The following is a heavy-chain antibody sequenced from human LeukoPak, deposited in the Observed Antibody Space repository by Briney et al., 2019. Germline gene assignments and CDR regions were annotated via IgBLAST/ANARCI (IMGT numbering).Heavy chain of an antibody. D-gene: IGHD6-19*01. CDR3: ARVGPEYSSGWYGVAAYYFDY. Sequence: ASVKVSCKASGYTFTGYYMHWVRQAPGQGLEWMGWINTNTGNPTYAQGFTGRFVFSLDTSVSTAYLQISSLKAEDTAVYYCARVGPEYSSGWYGVAAYYFDYWGQGTLVTVSS. CDR2: INTNTGNP. J-gene: IGHJ4*02. V-gene: IGHV7-4-1*02. CDR1: GYTFTGYY.